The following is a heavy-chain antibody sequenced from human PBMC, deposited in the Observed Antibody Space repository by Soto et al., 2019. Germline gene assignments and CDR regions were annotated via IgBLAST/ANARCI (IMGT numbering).Heavy chain of an antibody. J-gene: IGHJ6*02. CDR1: GFTFSRYA. CDR2: ISSSSSTI. Sequence: LRLSCAASGFTFSRYAMHLVRQAPGKGLEWVSYISSSSSTIYYADSVKGRFTISRDNAKNSLYLQMNSLRDEDTAVYYCLRYFRSGYYYGMDVWGQGTTVTVSS. V-gene: IGHV3-48*02. CDR3: LRYFRSGYYYGMDV. D-gene: IGHD3-9*01.